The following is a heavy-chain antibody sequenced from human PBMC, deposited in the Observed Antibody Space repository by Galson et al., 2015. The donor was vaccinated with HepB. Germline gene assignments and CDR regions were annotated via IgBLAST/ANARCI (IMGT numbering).Heavy chain of an antibody. CDR1: GFTFSSYA. V-gene: IGHV3-23*01. CDR2: ISGSGGST. Sequence: SLRLSCAASGFTFSSYAMSWVRQAPGKGLEWVSAISGSGGSTNYADSVKGRFTISRDNSKNTMYLQMNSLRAEDTAVYYCAKQGSSAYSSSPSWGQGTLVTVSS. D-gene: IGHD6-13*01. J-gene: IGHJ5*02. CDR3: AKQGSSAYSSSPS.